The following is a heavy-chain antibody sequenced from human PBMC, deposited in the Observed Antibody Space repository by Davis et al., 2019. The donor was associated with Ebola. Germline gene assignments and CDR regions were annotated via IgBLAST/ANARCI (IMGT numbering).Heavy chain of an antibody. CDR2: IKQDGSEK. V-gene: IGHV3-7*03. CDR3: ARSLIVVVMGNWFDP. CDR1: GFTFSSYW. D-gene: IGHD2-21*01. J-gene: IGHJ5*02. Sequence: PGGSLRLSCAASGFTFSSYWMSWVRQAPGKGLEWVANIKQDGSEKYYVDSVKGRFTISRDNAKNSLYLQMNSLRAEDTAVYYCARSLIVVVMGNWFDPWGQGTLVTVSS.